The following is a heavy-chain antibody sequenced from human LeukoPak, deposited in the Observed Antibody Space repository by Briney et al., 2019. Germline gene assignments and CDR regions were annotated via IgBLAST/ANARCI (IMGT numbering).Heavy chain of an antibody. CDR1: GFSLTTSAVG. V-gene: IGHV2-5*01. Sequence: SGPTLVKPTPTLTLTCTFSGFSLTTSAVGVGWIRQPPGKALGWLALIYWNDDKRYSPSLKSRLAITKDTSKNQVVVTMTNMDPVDTATYYCARLVDYYDSGGYYADYWGQGTLVTVSS. CDR2: IYWNDDK. J-gene: IGHJ4*02. CDR3: ARLVDYYDSGGYYADY. D-gene: IGHD3-22*01.